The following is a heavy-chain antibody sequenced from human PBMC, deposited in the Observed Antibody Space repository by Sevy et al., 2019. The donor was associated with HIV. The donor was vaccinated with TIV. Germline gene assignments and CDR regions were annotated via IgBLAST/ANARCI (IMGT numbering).Heavy chain of an antibody. J-gene: IGHJ6*02. Sequence: GGSLRLSCAASGFTFSSYGMHWVRQAPGKGLEWVAVISYDGSNKYYADSVKGRFTISRDNSKNTLYLQMNSLRAEDTVVYYCAKDQGYYYDSSGAGYYYYGMDVWGQGTTVTVSS. V-gene: IGHV3-30*18. CDR2: ISYDGSNK. CDR1: GFTFSSYG. D-gene: IGHD3-22*01. CDR3: AKDQGYYYDSSGAGYYYYGMDV.